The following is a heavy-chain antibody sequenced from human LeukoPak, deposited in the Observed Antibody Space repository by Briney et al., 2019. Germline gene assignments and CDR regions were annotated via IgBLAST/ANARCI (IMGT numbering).Heavy chain of an antibody. D-gene: IGHD3-10*01. Sequence: PSETLSLTCAVSGDSFSSYYWTWIRQSPGTGLEWIGYISHIGRTNYNPSLKSRVTISIDTSKNQFSLKLSSVTAADTAVYYCARDYSGTYDYWGQGTLVTVSS. CDR1: GDSFSSYY. V-gene: IGHV4-59*01. CDR2: ISHIGRT. CDR3: ARDYSGTYDY. J-gene: IGHJ4*02.